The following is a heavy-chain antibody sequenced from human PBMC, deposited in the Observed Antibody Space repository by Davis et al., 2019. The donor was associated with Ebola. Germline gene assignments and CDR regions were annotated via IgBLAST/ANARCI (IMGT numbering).Heavy chain of an antibody. CDR1: GFTFSSYS. CDR2: ISSSGSTI. Sequence: GESLKISCAASGFTFSSYSMNWVRQAPGKGLEWVSYISSSGSTIYYADSVKGRFTISRDNAKNSLYLQMNSLRAEDTAVYYCARDSTGDYNWFDPWGQGTLVTVSS. D-gene: IGHD7-27*01. J-gene: IGHJ5*02. CDR3: ARDSTGDYNWFDP. V-gene: IGHV3-48*04.